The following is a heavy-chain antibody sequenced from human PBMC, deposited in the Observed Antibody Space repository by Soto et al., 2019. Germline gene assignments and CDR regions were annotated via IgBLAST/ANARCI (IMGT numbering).Heavy chain of an antibody. Sequence: SVKVSCKASGFTFTSSAVQWVRQARGQRLEWIGWIIAASGNTTHAQKFQERVTITREMSTSTAYMELSNLTSEDTAVYYCAAGTAMVQDDFDIWGQGTMVTVSS. CDR3: AAGTAMVQDDFDI. D-gene: IGHD5-18*01. V-gene: IGHV1-58*01. CDR1: GFTFTSSA. CDR2: IIAASGNT. J-gene: IGHJ3*02.